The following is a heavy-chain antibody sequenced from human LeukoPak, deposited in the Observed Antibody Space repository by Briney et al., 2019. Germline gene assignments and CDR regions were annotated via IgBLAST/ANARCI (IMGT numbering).Heavy chain of an antibody. J-gene: IGHJ4*02. Sequence: GGSLRLSCTASGFSFSGHWMHWARQLPGKGLVWVSRISPTGSTTSYADSVKGRFTVSRDNAKNTLYLQVNNLRAEDTAVYYCARGPNRNWSGLDFWGQGTLLTVSS. CDR3: ARGPNRNWSGLDF. CDR1: GFSFSGHW. CDR2: ISPTGSTT. D-gene: IGHD1-1*01. V-gene: IGHV3-74*01.